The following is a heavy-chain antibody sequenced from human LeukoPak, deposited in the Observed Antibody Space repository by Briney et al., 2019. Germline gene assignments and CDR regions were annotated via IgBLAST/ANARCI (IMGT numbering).Heavy chain of an antibody. Sequence: PSETLSLTCTVSGGSISSYYWSWIRQPPGKGLEWIGYIYYSGSTNYNPSLKSRVTISVDTSKNQFSLKLSSVTAADTAVYYCPRPDYDTSLSAGAFDIWGQGTMVTVSS. CDR3: PRPDYDTSLSAGAFDI. D-gene: IGHD3-16*01. CDR2: IYYSGST. CDR1: GGSISSYY. V-gene: IGHV4-59*08. J-gene: IGHJ3*02.